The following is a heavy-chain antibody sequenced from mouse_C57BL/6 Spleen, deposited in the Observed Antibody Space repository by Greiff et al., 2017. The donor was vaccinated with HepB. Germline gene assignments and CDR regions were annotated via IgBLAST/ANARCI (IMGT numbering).Heavy chain of an antibody. Sequence: QVQLQQSGAELVMPGASVKLSCKASGYTFTSYWMHWVKQRPGQGLEWIGEIDPSDSYTNYNQKFKGKSTLTVDKSSSTDYMQLSSLTSEDSAVYYCARGGGYFDVWGTGTTVTVSS. CDR2: IDPSDSYT. V-gene: IGHV1-69*01. CDR3: ARGGGYFDV. CDR1: GYTFTSYW. J-gene: IGHJ1*03.